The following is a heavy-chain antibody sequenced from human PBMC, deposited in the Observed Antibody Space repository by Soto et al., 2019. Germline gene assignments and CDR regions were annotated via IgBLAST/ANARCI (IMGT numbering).Heavy chain of an antibody. CDR1: GFPFSSYE. J-gene: IGHJ3*02. Sequence: EVQLVESGGGLVQPGGSLRLSCSASGFPFSSYEMNWVRQAPGKGLEWVSYISSSGSTIYYADSVKGRFTISRDNAKNSLYLQMNSLRAEDTAVYYCASEFCTNGVCTHAFDIWGQGTMVTVSS. V-gene: IGHV3-48*03. CDR2: ISSSGSTI. CDR3: ASEFCTNGVCTHAFDI. D-gene: IGHD2-8*01.